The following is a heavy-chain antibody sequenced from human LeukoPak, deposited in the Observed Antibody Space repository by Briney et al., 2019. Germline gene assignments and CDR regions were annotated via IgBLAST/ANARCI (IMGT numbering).Heavy chain of an antibody. D-gene: IGHD5-18*01. V-gene: IGHV4-30-2*01. CDR3: AGEYSTSYRFDF. J-gene: IGHJ4*02. CDR1: GGSISSGDYY. Sequence: SETLSLTCTVSGGSISSGDYYWSWIRQPPGKGLELIGYIFHSGSTYYNPSLRGRVTMSIDGSNNQFSLRLNSMTAADTALYYCAGEYSTSYRFDFWGQGTLVTVSS. CDR2: IFHSGST.